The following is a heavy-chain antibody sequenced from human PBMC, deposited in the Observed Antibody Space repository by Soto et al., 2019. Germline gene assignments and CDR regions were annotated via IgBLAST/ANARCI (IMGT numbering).Heavy chain of an antibody. CDR2: INHSGST. D-gene: IGHD6-6*01. CDR3: AGSSIAARPRKENPSQIDY. J-gene: IGHJ4*02. CDR1: GGSFSGYY. Sequence: PSETLSLTCAVYGGSFSGYYGSWIRQPPGKGLEWIGEINHSGSTNYNPSLKSRVTISVDTSKNQFSLKLSSVTAADTAVYYCAGSSIAARPRKENPSQIDYWGQGTLVTVSS. V-gene: IGHV4-34*01.